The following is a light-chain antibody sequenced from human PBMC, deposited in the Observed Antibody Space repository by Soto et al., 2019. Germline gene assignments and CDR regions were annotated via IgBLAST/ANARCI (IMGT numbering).Light chain of an antibody. V-gene: IGLV1-47*01. CDR3: AAWDDSLSGVV. CDR1: SSNIGSNY. J-gene: IGLJ2*01. CDR2: RNN. Sequence: QSVLTQPPSASGTPGQRVTISCSGSSSNIGSNYVYWYQHLPGTAPKLLIYRNNQRPSGVPDRFSGSKSGTSASLAISGLRCEHEGDYYCAAWDDSLSGVVFGGGTKLAVL.